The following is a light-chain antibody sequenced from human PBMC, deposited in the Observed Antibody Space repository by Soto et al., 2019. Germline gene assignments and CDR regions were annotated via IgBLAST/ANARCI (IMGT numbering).Light chain of an antibody. CDR2: DAS. J-gene: IGKJ1*01. Sequence: EIQRTQTPPTLSACVEDRVTITCRASQSISSWLAWYQQKPGKAPKLLIYDASILESGVPSRFSGSGSGTEFTLTISSLQPDDFATYYCQQYNSYSGTFGQGTKVDI. V-gene: IGKV1-5*01. CDR3: QQYNSYSGT. CDR1: QSISSW.